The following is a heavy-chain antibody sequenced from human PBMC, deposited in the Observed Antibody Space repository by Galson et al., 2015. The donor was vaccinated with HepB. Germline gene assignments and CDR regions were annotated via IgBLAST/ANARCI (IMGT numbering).Heavy chain of an antibody. V-gene: IGHV4-34*01. D-gene: IGHD2/OR15-2a*01. CDR2: INHSGST. Sequence: TLSLTCAVYGGSFSGYYWSWIRQPPGKGLEWIGEINHSGSTNYNPSLKSRVTISVDTSKNQFSLKLSSVTAADTAVYYCARGNMRVVLRRRVDAFDIWGQGTMVTVSS. J-gene: IGHJ3*02. CDR3: ARGNMRVVLRRRVDAFDI. CDR1: GGSFSGYY.